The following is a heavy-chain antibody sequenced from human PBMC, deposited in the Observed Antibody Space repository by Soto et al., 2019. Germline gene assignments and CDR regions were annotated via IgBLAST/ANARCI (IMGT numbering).Heavy chain of an antibody. CDR3: AREGGVDRDTFDI. J-gene: IGHJ3*02. D-gene: IGHD2-8*01. V-gene: IGHV1-3*01. CDR1: GYTFTSYT. Sequence: QVQLVQSGAEVKKPGASVELSFRASGYTFTSYTIHWVRQAPGQKLEWMGWINAGNGNTKYSQKFQGRVITARATSATTAYMELIDLRFEDTAVYYCAREGGVDRDTFDIWGQGTMVTVSS. CDR2: INAGNGNT.